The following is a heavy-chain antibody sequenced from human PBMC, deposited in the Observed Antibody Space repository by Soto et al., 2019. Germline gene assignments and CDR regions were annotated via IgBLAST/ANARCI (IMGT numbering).Heavy chain of an antibody. CDR1: GFIFKNYA. Sequence: QVQLVESGGGVVQPGRSLRLSCAGSGFIFKNYALNWVRQAPGKGLEWVASITRDGYNKYYADSVKGRFTISRDNSRDTLSLQMTALTIEDSSLYYCTKSSGGSSSVGMDYWGQGTRVTVSS. J-gene: IGHJ4*02. CDR3: TKSSGGSSSVGMDY. D-gene: IGHD6-6*01. V-gene: IGHV3-30*04. CDR2: ITRDGYNK.